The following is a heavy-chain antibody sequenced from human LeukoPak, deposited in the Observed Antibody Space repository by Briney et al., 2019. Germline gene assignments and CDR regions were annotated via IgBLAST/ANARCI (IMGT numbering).Heavy chain of an antibody. J-gene: IGHJ4*02. CDR3: AGLLEHYYFDASGYYDDDY. Sequence: ASVKVSCKASGCTFTGFYMHWVRQAPGQGLEWMGWIDPNIGTTKSSQKFQGRVTMTRDTSISDVYMELSRLRSDSMNAEDCAGLLEHYYFDASGYYDDDYWGQGTPIIVSS. CDR1: GCTFTGFY. CDR2: IDPNIGTT. D-gene: IGHD3-22*01. V-gene: IGHV1-2*02.